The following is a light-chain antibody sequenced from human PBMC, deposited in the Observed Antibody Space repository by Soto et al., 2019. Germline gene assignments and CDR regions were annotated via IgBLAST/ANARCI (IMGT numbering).Light chain of an antibody. Sequence: QSVLTQPASVSGSLGQSITISCTGTSSDIGGYNYVSWYQQHPGRAPKLLIYGVTNRPSGVSIRFSGSKSGNTASLTISGLQAEDEADYYCSSYTSRSTQVFGTGTKLTVL. CDR3: SSYTSRSTQV. J-gene: IGLJ1*01. V-gene: IGLV2-14*01. CDR1: SSDIGGYNY. CDR2: GVT.